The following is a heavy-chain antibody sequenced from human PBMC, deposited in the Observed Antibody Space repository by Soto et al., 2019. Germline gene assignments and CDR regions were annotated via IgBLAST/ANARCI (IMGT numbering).Heavy chain of an antibody. D-gene: IGHD3-3*01. J-gene: IGHJ4*02. CDR2: IYYSGST. Sequence: PSETLSLTCTVSGGSISSSSYYWGWIRQPPGKGLEWIGSIYYSGSTYYNPSLKSRVTISVDTSKNQFSLKLSSVTAADTAVYYCARKYYDFWSGYFQYFDYWGQGNLVTVSS. CDR1: GGSISSSSYY. CDR3: ARKYYDFWSGYFQYFDY. V-gene: IGHV4-39*01.